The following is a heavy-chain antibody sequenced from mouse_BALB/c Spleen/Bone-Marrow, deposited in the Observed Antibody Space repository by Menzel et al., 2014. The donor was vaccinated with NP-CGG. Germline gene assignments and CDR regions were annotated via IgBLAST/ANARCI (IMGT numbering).Heavy chain of an antibody. CDR3: TRETAVVADFDY. Sequence: EVQLQQSGPDLVKPSQSLSLTCTVTGYSITSDYGCHWIRPFPGNRLEWMGYIHYSGYTDYNPSLKSRISITRDTSKNQFFLQLNSVTTEDTASYYCTRETAVVADFDYWGQGTTLTVSS. D-gene: IGHD1-1*01. J-gene: IGHJ2*01. V-gene: IGHV3-1*02. CDR2: IHYSGYT. CDR1: GYSITSDYG.